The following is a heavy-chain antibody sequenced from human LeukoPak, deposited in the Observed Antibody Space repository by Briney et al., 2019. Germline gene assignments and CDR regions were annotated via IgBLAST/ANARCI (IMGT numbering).Heavy chain of an antibody. CDR2: ISGSGGNT. J-gene: IGHJ4*02. D-gene: IGHD2-15*01. CDR3: AKDAGTVVVVTFDS. V-gene: IGHV3-23*01. Sequence: GGSLRLSCAASGFTFSAYAMSWVRQAPGKGLEWVSAISGSGGNTYYADSLKGRFTISRDNSKNTLYLQMDSLRAEDTAVYYCAKDAGTVVVVTFDSWGQGTLVTVPS. CDR1: GFTFSAYA.